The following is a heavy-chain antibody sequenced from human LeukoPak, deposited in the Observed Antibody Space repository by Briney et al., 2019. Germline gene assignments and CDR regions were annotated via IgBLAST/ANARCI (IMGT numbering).Heavy chain of an antibody. Sequence: GGSLRLSCAASGFTFSSYGMHWVRQAPGKGLEWVAVIWYDGSNKYYADSVKGRFTISRDNSKNTLYLQMNSLRAEDTAVYYCARAGRDGYNWSRLDYWGQGTLVAVSS. CDR1: GFTFSSYG. CDR2: IWYDGSNK. J-gene: IGHJ4*02. V-gene: IGHV3-33*01. D-gene: IGHD5-24*01. CDR3: ARAGRDGYNWSRLDY.